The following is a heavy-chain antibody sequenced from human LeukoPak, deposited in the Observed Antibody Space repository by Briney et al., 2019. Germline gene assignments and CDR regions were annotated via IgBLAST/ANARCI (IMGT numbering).Heavy chain of an antibody. D-gene: IGHD6-6*01. CDR1: GLTFSIYG. Sequence: GGSLRLSCAASGLTFSIYGMDWGRQAPGKGLEWVAFIRYDGSNKYYADAVKGRFNISRDNSKNTLYLQMNSLRAEDTAVYYCAKDRRPLYSYMDVWGKGTTVTVSS. V-gene: IGHV3-30*02. J-gene: IGHJ6*03. CDR3: AKDRRPLYSYMDV. CDR2: IRYDGSNK.